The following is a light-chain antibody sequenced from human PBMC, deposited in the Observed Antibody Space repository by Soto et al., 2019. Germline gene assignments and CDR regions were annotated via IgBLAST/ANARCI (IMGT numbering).Light chain of an antibody. CDR3: SSYKSSSPLYV. V-gene: IGLV2-14*01. CDR2: EVS. Sequence: QSVLTQPASVSGSPGQSITISCTGTSSDVGGYNFVSWYQQHPGKAPKLIIYEVSHRPSGVSNRFSGSKSGNTASLTISGLQAEDEADYYCSSYKSSSPLYVFGTGTKVTVL. J-gene: IGLJ1*01. CDR1: SSDVGGYNF.